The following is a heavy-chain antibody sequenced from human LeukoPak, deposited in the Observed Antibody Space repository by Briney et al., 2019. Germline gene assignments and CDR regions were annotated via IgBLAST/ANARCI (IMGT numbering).Heavy chain of an antibody. Sequence: SETLSLTCTVSGGSVSSGSYYWSWIRQPPGKGLEWIGEINHSGSTNYNPSLKSRVTISVDTSKNQFSLKLSSVTAADTAVYYCARIDRIAVAGTPGWVYYYYGMDVWGQGTTVTVSS. J-gene: IGHJ6*02. CDR2: INHSGST. CDR3: ARIDRIAVAGTPGWVYYYYGMDV. V-gene: IGHV4-39*07. CDR1: GGSVSSGSYY. D-gene: IGHD6-19*01.